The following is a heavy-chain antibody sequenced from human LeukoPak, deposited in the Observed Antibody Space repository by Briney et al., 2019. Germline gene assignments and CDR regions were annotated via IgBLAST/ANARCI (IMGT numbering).Heavy chain of an antibody. J-gene: IGHJ3*02. D-gene: IGHD1-26*01. V-gene: IGHV3-48*04. CDR1: GLTFSKYS. Sequence: GGSLRLSCAASGLTFSKYSMTWVRQAPGKGLEWVSFIDTSSTTMYYTDSVKGRFTISRDNAKNSLYLQMNSLRAEDTAVYYCARGSEQIDAFDIWGQGTMVTVSS. CDR2: IDTSSTTM. CDR3: ARGSEQIDAFDI.